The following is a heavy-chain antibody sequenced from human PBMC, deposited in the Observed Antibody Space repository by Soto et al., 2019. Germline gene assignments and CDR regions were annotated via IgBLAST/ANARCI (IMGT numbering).Heavy chain of an antibody. CDR2: IIPILGTI. J-gene: IGHJ4*02. CDR1: GRTFLISA. V-gene: IGHV1-69*06. CDR3: ARGKEWEQPSNHYYFDY. Sequence: QVQLVQSGAEVKTPGSSVRVSCKTAGRTFLISAIAWVRQAPGQGLEWMGGIIPILGTINLPQNFHGRVNFTADRSTSTAYMDLSSLRSEDTATYFCARGKEWEQPSNHYYFDYWGQGSQVIVSS. D-gene: IGHD1-26*01.